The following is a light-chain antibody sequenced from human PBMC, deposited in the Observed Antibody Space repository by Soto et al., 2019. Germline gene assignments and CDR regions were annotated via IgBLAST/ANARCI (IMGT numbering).Light chain of an antibody. CDR2: DTS. J-gene: IGKJ3*01. Sequence: TQCPATLAASPGERVTLSCRASQFVCSRLAWYQQRPGQVPRLLIYDTSTRAPGISARCSGRGSGAEVTVTISALHSAHFSAYYRQDHLPWTPRLVGPGPTVD. CDR1: QFVCSR. V-gene: IGKV3-15*01. CDR3: QDHLPWTPRL.